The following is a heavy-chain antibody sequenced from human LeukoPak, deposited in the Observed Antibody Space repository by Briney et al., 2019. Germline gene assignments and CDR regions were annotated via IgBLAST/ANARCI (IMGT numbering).Heavy chain of an antibody. Sequence: ASVKVSCKASGYTFTSYGISWVRQAPGQGLEWMGGFDSEDGETIYAQKFQGRVTMTEDTSTDTAYMELSSLRSEDTAVYYCATVGFGENDYWGQGTLVTVSS. CDR3: ATVGFGENDY. CDR2: FDSEDGET. V-gene: IGHV1-24*01. CDR1: GYTFTSYG. D-gene: IGHD3-10*01. J-gene: IGHJ4*02.